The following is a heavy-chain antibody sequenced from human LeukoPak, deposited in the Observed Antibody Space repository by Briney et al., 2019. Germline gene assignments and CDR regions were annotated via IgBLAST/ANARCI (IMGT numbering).Heavy chain of an antibody. D-gene: IGHD3-3*01. J-gene: IGHJ6*03. CDR3: ARASITIFGVAIRRTKNYYYYMDV. Sequence: SVKVSCXASGGTFSSYAISWVRRAPGQGLEWMGGIIPIFGTANYAQKFQGRVTITADESTSTAYMELSSLRSEDTAVYYCARASITIFGVAIRRTKNYYYYMDVWGKGTTVTVSS. CDR2: IIPIFGTA. CDR1: GGTFSSYA. V-gene: IGHV1-69*01.